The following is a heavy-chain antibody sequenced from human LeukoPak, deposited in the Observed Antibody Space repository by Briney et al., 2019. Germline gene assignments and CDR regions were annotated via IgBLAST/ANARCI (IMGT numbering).Heavy chain of an antibody. CDR3: AREKNDIVLTSYYFDY. D-gene: IGHD5-12*01. CDR2: ISSSSSYI. V-gene: IGHV3-21*04. Sequence: GGSLRLSCAASGFTFSSYSMNWVRQAPGKGLEWVSSISSSSSYIYYADSVKGRFTISRDNSKNTLYLQMNSLRVEDTAVYYCAREKNDIVLTSYYFDYWGQGTLVTVSS. CDR1: GFTFSSYS. J-gene: IGHJ4*02.